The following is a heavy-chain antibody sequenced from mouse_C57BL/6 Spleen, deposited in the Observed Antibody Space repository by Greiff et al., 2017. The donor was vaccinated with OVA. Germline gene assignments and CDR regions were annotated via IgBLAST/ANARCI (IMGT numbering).Heavy chain of an antibody. J-gene: IGHJ3*01. D-gene: IGHD2-4*01. V-gene: IGHV1-74*01. CDR2: IHPSDSDT. CDR3: AAIYYDDDVDRFAY. CDR1: GYTFTSYW. Sequence: VQLQQPGAELVKPGASVKVSCKASGYTFTSYWMHWVKQRPGQGLEWIGRIHPSDSDTNYNQKFKGKATLTVDKSSSTAYMQLSSLTSEDSAVYYGAAIYYDDDVDRFAYWGQGTLVTVSA.